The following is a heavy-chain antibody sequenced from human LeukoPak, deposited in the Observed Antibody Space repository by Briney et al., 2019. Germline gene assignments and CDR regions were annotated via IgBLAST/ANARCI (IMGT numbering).Heavy chain of an antibody. Sequence: ASVRVSCTASGYTFTGSYMHWVRQAPGQGLEWMGWINPNSGGTNYAQKFQGRVTMTRDTSISTAYMELNRLRSEDTAVYYCARDRGGHLDYWGQGTLVTVSS. CDR1: GYTFTGSY. D-gene: IGHD2-15*01. V-gene: IGHV1-2*02. CDR3: ARDRGGHLDY. J-gene: IGHJ4*02. CDR2: INPNSGGT.